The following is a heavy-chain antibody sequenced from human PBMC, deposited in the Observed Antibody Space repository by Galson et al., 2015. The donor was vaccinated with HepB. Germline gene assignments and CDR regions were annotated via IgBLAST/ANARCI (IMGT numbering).Heavy chain of an antibody. CDR1: GYTFTGYY. CDR2: INPNSGGT. D-gene: IGHD3-3*01. J-gene: IGHJ4*02. CDR3: ARTSRAGSWSGYKLPHFDY. V-gene: IGHV1-2*02. Sequence: SVKVSCKASGYTFTGYYMHWVRQAPGQGLEWMGWINPNSGGTNYAQKFQGRVTMTRDTSISTAYMELSRLRSDDTAVYYCARTSRAGSWSGYKLPHFDYWGQGTLVTVSS.